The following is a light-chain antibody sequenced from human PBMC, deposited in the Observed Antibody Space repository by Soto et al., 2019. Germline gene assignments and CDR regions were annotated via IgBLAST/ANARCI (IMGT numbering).Light chain of an antibody. Sequence: DVVMTQSPLSLPVTLGQPASISCKSSQSLVYSDGNTYLNWFQQRPGQSPRRLIYKVSNRDSGVPDRFSGSGSGTDFTLRISREEADDVGVYHCMQGSNLPWTFGQGTKVDIE. J-gene: IGKJ1*01. CDR2: KVS. CDR1: QSLVYSDGNTY. V-gene: IGKV2-30*01. CDR3: MQGSNLPWT.